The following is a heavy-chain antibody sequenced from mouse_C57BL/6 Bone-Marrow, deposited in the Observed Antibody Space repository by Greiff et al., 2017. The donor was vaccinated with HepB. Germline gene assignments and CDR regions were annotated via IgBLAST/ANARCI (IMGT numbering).Heavy chain of an antibody. CDR1: GYTFTSYW. J-gene: IGHJ4*01. Sequence: QVHVKQPGAELVKPGASVKLSCKASGYTFTSYWMQWVKQRPGQGLEWIGEIDPSDSYTNYNQKFKGKATLTVDTSSSTAYMQLSSLTSEDSAVYYCASIYYDYPYYYAMDYWGQGTSVTVSS. D-gene: IGHD2-4*01. V-gene: IGHV1-50*01. CDR2: IDPSDSYT. CDR3: ASIYYDYPYYYAMDY.